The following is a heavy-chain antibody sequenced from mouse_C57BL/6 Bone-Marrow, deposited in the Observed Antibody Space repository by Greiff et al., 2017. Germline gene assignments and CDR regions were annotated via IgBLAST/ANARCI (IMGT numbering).Heavy chain of an antibody. D-gene: IGHD3-2*02. Sequence: QVQLQQSGAELVKPGASVKLSCKASGYTFTEYTIHWVKQRSGQGLEWIGWFYPGSGSIKYNEKFKKQDTLNADKSSSAVYMELSRLTAEDSAVYFCARHEDRYSSGWRFAYWGQGTLVTVAA. CDR3: ARHEDRYSSGWRFAY. J-gene: IGHJ3*01. CDR1: GYTFTEYT. CDR2: FYPGSGSI. V-gene: IGHV1-62-2*01.